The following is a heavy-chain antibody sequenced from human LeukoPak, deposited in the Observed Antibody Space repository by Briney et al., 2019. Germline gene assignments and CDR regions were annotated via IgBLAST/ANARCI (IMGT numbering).Heavy chain of an antibody. Sequence: SETLSLTCAVYGGSFSDSYWSWIRQPPGEGLELVGEISHSGDTNYNPSLKSRVTLSVDTSKNQFSLNLSSVTAADTAVYYCARGSNSVAYWGQGTLVTVSS. CDR3: ARGSNSVAY. V-gene: IGHV4-34*01. D-gene: IGHD4-23*01. CDR2: ISHSGDT. CDR1: GGSFSDSY. J-gene: IGHJ4*02.